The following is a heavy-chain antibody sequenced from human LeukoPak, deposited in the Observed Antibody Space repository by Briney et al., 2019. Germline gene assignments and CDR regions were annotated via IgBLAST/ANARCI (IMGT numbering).Heavy chain of an antibody. CDR1: GFTVITND. V-gene: IGHV3-53*01. CDR2: LYSDGNT. Sequence: PGGSLRLPCAASGFTVITNDMTWVRQAPGKGLEWVSVLYSDGNTKYADSVQGRFTISRDNSKNTLYLEMNSLSPDDTAVYYCARGVEPLAANTLAYWGQGTLVTVSS. D-gene: IGHD1-14*01. J-gene: IGHJ4*02. CDR3: ARGVEPLAANTLAY.